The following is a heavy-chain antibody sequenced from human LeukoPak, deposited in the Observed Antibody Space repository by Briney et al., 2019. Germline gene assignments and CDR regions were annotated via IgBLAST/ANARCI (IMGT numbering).Heavy chain of an antibody. D-gene: IGHD2-21*01. CDR2: TSSSDAGT. J-gene: IGHJ5*02. Sequence: PGGSLRLSCAASGFTFDDFGMSWVRQVPGKGLEWVAATSSSDAGTYHADSVRGRFTISRDNSKNTLYLQMNSLRAEDTAVYYCAKEGTSILWWGGRQNWFDPWGQGTLVTVSS. CDR1: GFTFDDFG. CDR3: AKEGTSILWWGGRQNWFDP. V-gene: IGHV3-23*01.